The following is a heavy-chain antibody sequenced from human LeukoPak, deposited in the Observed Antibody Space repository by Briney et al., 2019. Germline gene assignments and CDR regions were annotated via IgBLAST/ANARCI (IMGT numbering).Heavy chain of an antibody. J-gene: IGHJ5*02. Sequence: GGSLRLSCAASGFTFSSYWMHWVRQAPGKGLVWVSRINRDGSSTSYADSVKGRFTISRDNAKNTLYLQMNSLRAEDTAVYYCARDLSDSSGYPDNWFDPWGQGTLVTVSS. CDR2: INRDGSST. D-gene: IGHD3-22*01. V-gene: IGHV3-74*01. CDR3: ARDLSDSSGYPDNWFDP. CDR1: GFTFSSYW.